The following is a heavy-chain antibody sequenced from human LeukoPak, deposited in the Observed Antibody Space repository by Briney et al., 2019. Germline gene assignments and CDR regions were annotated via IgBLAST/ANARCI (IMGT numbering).Heavy chain of an antibody. V-gene: IGHV5-51*01. Sequence: GESLKISGKGSGYSFTSYWIGWVRQMPGKGLEWMGIIYPGDSDTRYSPSFQGQVTISADKSISTAYLQWSSLKASDTAMYYCARYSGSYYGYFYYYMDVWGKGTTVTVSS. CDR3: ARYSGSYYGYFYYYMDV. J-gene: IGHJ6*03. D-gene: IGHD1-26*01. CDR1: GYSFTSYW. CDR2: IYPGDSDT.